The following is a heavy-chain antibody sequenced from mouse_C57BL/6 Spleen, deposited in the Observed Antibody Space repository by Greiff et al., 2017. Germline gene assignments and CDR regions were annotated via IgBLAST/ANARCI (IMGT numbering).Heavy chain of an antibody. Sequence: VQLVESGAELVRPGTSVKVSCKASGYAFTNYLIEWVKQRPGQGLEWIGVINPGSGGTNYNETFKGKATLTADKSSSTAYMQLSSLTSEDSAVYFCAREGGNYFYYAMDYWGQGTSVTVSS. J-gene: IGHJ4*01. D-gene: IGHD2-1*01. V-gene: IGHV1-54*01. CDR3: AREGGNYFYYAMDY. CDR1: GYAFTNYL. CDR2: INPGSGGT.